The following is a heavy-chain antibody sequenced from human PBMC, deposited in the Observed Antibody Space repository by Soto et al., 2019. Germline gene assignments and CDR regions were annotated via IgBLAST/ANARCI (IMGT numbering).Heavy chain of an antibody. Sequence: GGSLRLSCAPSGFTLSSYAMNWVRQAPGKGLEWVSAITGSGGSKWYADSVKGRFTISRDNSKNTLYLQMNSLRAEDTALYYCANYYGDYAGGEFFQHWGQGTLVTVSS. J-gene: IGHJ1*01. CDR2: ITGSGGSK. CDR1: GFTLSSYA. D-gene: IGHD4-17*01. V-gene: IGHV3-23*01. CDR3: ANYYGDYAGGEFFQH.